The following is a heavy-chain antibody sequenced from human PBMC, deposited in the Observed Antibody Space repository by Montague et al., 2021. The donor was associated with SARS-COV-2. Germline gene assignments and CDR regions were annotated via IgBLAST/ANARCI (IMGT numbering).Heavy chain of an antibody. Sequence: SLRLSCAASGFTVSSNYMSWVRQAPGKGLEWVSVIYSGGSTYYADSVKGRFTISRDNSKKTLYPQMNSLRAEDTAVYYCARDRYFDWLLSYGMDVWGQGTTVTVSS. D-gene: IGHD3-9*01. J-gene: IGHJ6*02. CDR2: IYSGGST. V-gene: IGHV3-66*01. CDR3: ARDRYFDWLLSYGMDV. CDR1: GFTVSSNY.